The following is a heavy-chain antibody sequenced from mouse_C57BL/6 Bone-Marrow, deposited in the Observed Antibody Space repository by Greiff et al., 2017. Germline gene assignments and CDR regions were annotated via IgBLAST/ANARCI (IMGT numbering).Heavy chain of an antibody. V-gene: IGHV1-22*01. J-gene: IGHJ3*01. CDR2: INPNNGGT. Sequence: EVQLQHSGPELVKPGASVKMSCKASGYTFTDYNMHWVKQSHGKSLEWIGYINPNNGGTSYNQKFKGKATLTVNKSSSTAYMELRSLTSEASAVYYCARGLRAWFAYWGQGTLVTVSA. CDR3: ARGLRAWFAY. D-gene: IGHD2-4*01. CDR1: GYTFTDYN.